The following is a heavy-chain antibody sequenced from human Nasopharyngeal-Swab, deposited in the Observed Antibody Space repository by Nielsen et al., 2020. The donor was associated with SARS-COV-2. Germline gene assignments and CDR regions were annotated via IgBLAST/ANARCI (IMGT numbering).Heavy chain of an antibody. CDR1: GFTFSTYW. D-gene: IGHD6-13*01. CDR3: ARDLGYVSPGGYFYYQGMDV. V-gene: IGHV3-7*01. J-gene: IGHJ6*02. Sequence: GESLKISCAASGFTFSTYWMSWVRQAPGNGLEWVANIKQDGREKYYVGSVRGRFTISRDNADNSLYLQMNSLRAEDTALYYCARDLGYVSPGGYFYYQGMDVWGPGTTVTVSS. CDR2: IKQDGREK.